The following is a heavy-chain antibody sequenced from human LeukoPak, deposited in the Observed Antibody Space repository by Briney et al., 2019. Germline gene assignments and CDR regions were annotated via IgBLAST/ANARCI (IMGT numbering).Heavy chain of an antibody. J-gene: IGHJ2*01. CDR3: ARHRGYYNLDFDL. V-gene: IGHV5-51*01. Sequence: GESLKISCKGSGYSFTNYWIGWVRQMPGKGLEWMGIIYPGDSDTRYGPSFQGQVTISADKSISTAYLQWSSLKASDTAMYYCARHRGYYNLDFDLWGRGTLVTVSS. D-gene: IGHD5-24*01. CDR2: IYPGDSDT. CDR1: GYSFTNYW.